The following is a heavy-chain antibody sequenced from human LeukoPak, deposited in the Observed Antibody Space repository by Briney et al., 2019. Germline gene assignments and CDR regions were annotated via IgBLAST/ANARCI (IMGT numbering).Heavy chain of an antibody. Sequence: EGSLRLSCAASGFSFSDHWMDWVRRAPGKGLEWVANIKEDGNEKNYLDSVKGRYTISRDNAQKSLYLQMNSLRVEDTAVYYCTRSLDDWGQGTLVTVSS. V-gene: IGHV3-7*01. CDR1: GFSFSDHW. J-gene: IGHJ4*02. CDR2: IKEDGNEK. D-gene: IGHD5-24*01. CDR3: TRSLDD.